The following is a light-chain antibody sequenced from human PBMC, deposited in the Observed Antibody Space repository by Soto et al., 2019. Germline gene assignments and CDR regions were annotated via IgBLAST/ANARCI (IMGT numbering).Light chain of an antibody. CDR2: GAS. CDR1: QSVRSSF. Sequence: IVLTQSPGTLSLSPGERATLSCRASQSVRSSFLAWYQQRPGQAPRLLIFGASYRATGIPDRFSGSGSGTDFTLTISRLEPEDFAVYYCQHYGNSPPEYTFGPGTNVDSK. V-gene: IGKV3-20*01. CDR3: QHYGNSPPEYT. J-gene: IGKJ3*01.